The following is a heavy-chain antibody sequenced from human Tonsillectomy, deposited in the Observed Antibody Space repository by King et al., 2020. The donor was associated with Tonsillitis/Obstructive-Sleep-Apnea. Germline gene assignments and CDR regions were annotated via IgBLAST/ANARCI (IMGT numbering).Heavy chain of an antibody. D-gene: IGHD4-11*01. J-gene: IGHJ4*02. V-gene: IGHV1-18*01. CDR2: ISGYNANT. CDR1: GYTFTTFG. Sequence: QLVQSGAEVKKPGASVKVSCKASGYTFTTFGITWVRQAPGQGLEWMGWISGYNANTDYAQKFQGRVTKTTDTFTSTAYMELRSLRSDDTAVYYCSRGLQWFDCWGQGTLVTVSS. CDR3: SRGLQWFDC.